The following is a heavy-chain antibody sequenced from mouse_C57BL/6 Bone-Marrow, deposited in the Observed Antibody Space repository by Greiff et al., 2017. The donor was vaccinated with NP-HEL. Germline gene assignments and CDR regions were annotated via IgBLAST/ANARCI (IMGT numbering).Heavy chain of an antibody. CDR2: IDPSDSET. V-gene: IGHV1-52*01. D-gene: IGHD2-4*01. Sequence: QVQLQQPGAELVRPGSSVKLSCKASGYTFTSYWMHWVKQRPIQGLEWIGNIDPSDSETHYNQKFKDKATLTVDKSSSTAYMQLSSLTSEDSAVYYCARRGYDYLHYFDYWGQGTTLTVSS. J-gene: IGHJ2*01. CDR3: ARRGYDYLHYFDY. CDR1: GYTFTSYW.